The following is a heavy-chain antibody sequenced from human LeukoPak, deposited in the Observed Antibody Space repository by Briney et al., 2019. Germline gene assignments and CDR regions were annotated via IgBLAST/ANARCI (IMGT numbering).Heavy chain of an antibody. Sequence: SETLSLTCTVSGGSMSSSSYYWGWIRQPPGKGLEWIGSIYYSGRTYYNPSLKSRVTMSVDTSKNQFSLKLSSVTAADTAVYFCVRAAAAGTRMDVWGKGTTVTISS. D-gene: IGHD6-13*01. CDR1: GGSMSSSSYY. CDR3: VRAAAAGTRMDV. J-gene: IGHJ6*04. V-gene: IGHV4-39*07. CDR2: IYYSGRT.